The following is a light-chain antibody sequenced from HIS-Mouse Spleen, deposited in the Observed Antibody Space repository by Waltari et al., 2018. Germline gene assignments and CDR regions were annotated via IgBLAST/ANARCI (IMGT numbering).Light chain of an antibody. CDR1: ALPKKS. J-gene: IGLJ2*01. CDR2: EDS. CDR3: YSTDSSGNHRV. V-gene: IGLV3-10*01. Sequence: SYELTHPPSVSVSPGQTARITGSGAALPKKSAYWYQQKSGQAPVLVIYEDSKRPSGIHERFSGSSSGTMATLTISGAQVEDEADYYCYSTDSSGNHRVFGGGTKLTVL.